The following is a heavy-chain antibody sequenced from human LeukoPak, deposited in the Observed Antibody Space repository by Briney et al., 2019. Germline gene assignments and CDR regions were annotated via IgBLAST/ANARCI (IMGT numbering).Heavy chain of an antibody. CDR2: ISGYNGLT. J-gene: IGHJ4*02. CDR3: ARAKPAPYDSSGYNFRGYFDY. Sequence: GASVNVSCKACVYNFNSYCISWLRQVPGQGLEGMGWISGYNGLTRYGKNVQGRVTLTTDTSTRTAYMEMRSLRSDETAVYYCARAKPAPYDSSGYNFRGYFDYWGQGTRVTVSS. D-gene: IGHD3-22*01. CDR1: VYNFNSYC. V-gene: IGHV1-18*01.